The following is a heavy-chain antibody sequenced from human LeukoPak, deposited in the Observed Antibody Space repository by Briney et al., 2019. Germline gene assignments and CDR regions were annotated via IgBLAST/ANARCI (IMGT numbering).Heavy chain of an antibody. CDR3: VKWEWLRGDEDY. Sequence: SETLSLTCTVSGGSITSGGSYWTWIRQHPGKGLEWIGYTYYSGSTFYNPSLKSRLTISVDTSKNQFSLKLSSVTAADTAVYYCVKWEWLRGDEDYWGQGILGTVSS. CDR1: GGSITSGGSY. D-gene: IGHD5-12*01. J-gene: IGHJ4*02. V-gene: IGHV4-31*03. CDR2: TYYSGST.